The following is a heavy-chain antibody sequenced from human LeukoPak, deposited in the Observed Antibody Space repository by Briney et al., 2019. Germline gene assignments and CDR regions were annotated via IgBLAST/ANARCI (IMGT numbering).Heavy chain of an antibody. Sequence: SETLSLTCTVSGGSISSYYWSWIRQPPGKGLEWIGYIYISGSTNYNPSLKSRVTISVDTSKNQFSLKLSSVTAADTAVYYCARLVPRFSPIVGEFDYWGQGTLVTVSS. CDR3: ARLVPRFSPIVGEFDY. CDR2: IYISGST. V-gene: IGHV4-4*09. D-gene: IGHD3-10*01. J-gene: IGHJ4*02. CDR1: GGSISSYY.